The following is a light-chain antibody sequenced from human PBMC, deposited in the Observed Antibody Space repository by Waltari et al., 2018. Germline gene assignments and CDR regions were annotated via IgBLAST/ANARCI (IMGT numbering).Light chain of an antibody. J-gene: IGLJ3*02. CDR2: YVT. V-gene: IGLV2-23*02. CDR1: SSNIWAYNL. CDR3: CSYSTSGSWM. Sequence: QSALTQPASVSGSPGQSITIPCTGTSSNIWAYNLVSWFQHHPGHVPQLVMYYVTKRPSGISDRFSGSKSGNTASLTISTLQADDEADYYCCSYSTSGSWMFGGGTKVTVL.